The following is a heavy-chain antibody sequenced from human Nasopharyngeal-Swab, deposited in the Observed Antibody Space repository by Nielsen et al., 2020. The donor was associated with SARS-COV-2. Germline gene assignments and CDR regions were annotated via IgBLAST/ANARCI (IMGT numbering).Heavy chain of an antibody. D-gene: IGHD6-19*01. Sequence: WVRQAPGQGLEWMGIINPSGGSTSYAQKFQGRVTMTRDTSTGTVYMELSSLRSEDTAVYYCARITVAAADYWGQGTLVTVSS. J-gene: IGHJ4*02. CDR3: ARITVAAADY. V-gene: IGHV1-46*01. CDR2: INPSGGST.